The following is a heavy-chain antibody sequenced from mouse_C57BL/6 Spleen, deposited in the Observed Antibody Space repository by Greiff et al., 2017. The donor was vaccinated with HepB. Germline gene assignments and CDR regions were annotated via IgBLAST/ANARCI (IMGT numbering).Heavy chain of an antibody. CDR2: INPGSGGT. Sequence: QVQLQQSGAELVRPGTSVKVSCKASGYAFTNYLIEWVKQRPGQGLEWIGVINPGSGGTNYNEKFKGKATLTADKSSSTAYMQLSSLTSEDSAVYFCARGEYYGSSSFDYWGQGTALTVCS. CDR3: ARGEYYGSSSFDY. J-gene: IGHJ2*01. CDR1: GYAFTNYL. D-gene: IGHD1-1*01. V-gene: IGHV1-54*01.